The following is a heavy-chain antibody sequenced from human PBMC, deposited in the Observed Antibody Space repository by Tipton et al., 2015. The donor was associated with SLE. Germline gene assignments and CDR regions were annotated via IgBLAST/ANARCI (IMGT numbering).Heavy chain of an antibody. J-gene: IGHJ4*02. CDR3: ARENRSLRGLFDY. D-gene: IGHD4-17*01. CDR1: GGSFSGYY. CDR2: INHSGST. Sequence: LRLSCAVYGGSFSGYYWSWIRQPPGKGLEWIGKINHSGSTNYNPSLKSRVTISVDTSKNQFSLKLSSVTAADTAVYYCARENRSLRGLFDYWGQGTLVTVSS. V-gene: IGHV4-34*01.